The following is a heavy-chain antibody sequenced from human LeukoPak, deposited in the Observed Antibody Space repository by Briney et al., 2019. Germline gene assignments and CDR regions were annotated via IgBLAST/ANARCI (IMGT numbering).Heavy chain of an antibody. V-gene: IGHV3-33*01. Sequence: GGSLRLSCAASGFTFSSYGMHWVRQAPGKGLEWVAVIWYDGSNKYYADSVKGRFTISRDNSKTTLYVQMNSLRAEDTAVYYCAREGTGTIDYWGQETLVTVSS. CDR3: AREGTGTIDY. CDR2: IWYDGSNK. D-gene: IGHD1-1*01. CDR1: GFTFSSYG. J-gene: IGHJ4*02.